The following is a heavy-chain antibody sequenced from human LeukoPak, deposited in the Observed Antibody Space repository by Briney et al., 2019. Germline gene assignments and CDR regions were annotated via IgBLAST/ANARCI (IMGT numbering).Heavy chain of an antibody. CDR1: GGSISSYY. V-gene: IGHV4-59*01. CDR2: IYYSGST. CDR3: ARDPEGDFGGMDV. J-gene: IGHJ6*02. Sequence: SETLSLTCTVSGGSISSYYWSWIRQPPGKGLEWIGYIYYSGSTNYNPSLKSRVTISVDTSKIQFSLKLSSVTAADTAVYYCARDPEGDFGGMDVWGQGTTVTVSS. D-gene: IGHD3-3*01.